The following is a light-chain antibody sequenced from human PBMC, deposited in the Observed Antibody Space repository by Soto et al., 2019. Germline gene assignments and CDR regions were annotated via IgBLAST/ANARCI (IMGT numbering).Light chain of an antibody. CDR2: GAS. J-gene: IGKJ5*01. CDR1: QSVSSY. Sequence: EIALTQSPATLSLSPGERATLSCRASQSVSSYLAWYQQKPGQGPRLLIYGASNRATGIPARLSGSGSGTDFTLTISSLQPEDFATYYCQQSYSTPITFGQGTRLEIK. V-gene: IGKV3-11*01. CDR3: QQSYSTPIT.